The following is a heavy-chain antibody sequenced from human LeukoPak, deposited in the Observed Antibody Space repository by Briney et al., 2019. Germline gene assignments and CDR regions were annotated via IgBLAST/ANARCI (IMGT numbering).Heavy chain of an antibody. D-gene: IGHD1-26*01. CDR1: GFTFSHYS. CDR3: ARDPGRSPDY. J-gene: IGHJ4*02. V-gene: IGHV3-64*01. CDR2: INSNGDDT. Sequence: GGSLRLSCAASGFTFSHYSMHWVRQAPGRGLEYVSAINSNGDDTYYVNSVKGRFTISRDNSKNTLYLQMGSLRTEDMAVYYCARDPGRSPDYWGQGTLVTVS.